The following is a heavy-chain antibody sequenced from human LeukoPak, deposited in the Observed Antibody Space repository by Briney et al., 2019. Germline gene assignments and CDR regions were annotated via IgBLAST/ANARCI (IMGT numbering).Heavy chain of an antibody. Sequence: SETLSLTCAVYGGSFSGYYWSWIGPPAGRGLAWVGEINHSGSTINNSSVKSRDPLSVDTSKIQASLKLGSVTAADTAVYYCARGRGRWVTTGWFDPWGQGTLVTVSS. V-gene: IGHV4-34*04. CDR1: GGSFSGYY. D-gene: IGHD4-17*01. J-gene: IGHJ5*02. CDR3: ARGRGRWVTTGWFDP. CDR2: INHSGST.